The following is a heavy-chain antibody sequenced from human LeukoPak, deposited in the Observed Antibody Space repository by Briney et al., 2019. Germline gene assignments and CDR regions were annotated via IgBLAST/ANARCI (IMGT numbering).Heavy chain of an antibody. CDR1: GDTVSSYV. V-gene: IGHV1-69*13. CDR2: ILPIFGTA. D-gene: IGHD3-3*01. Sequence: SVKVSCKASGDTVSSYVISWVRQAPGQGLEWMGGILPIFGTAIYAQKFQGRVTVTADESTSTAYMELSSLRSEDTAVYYCARGITIFGVVKDAFDIWGQGTMVTVSS. J-gene: IGHJ3*02. CDR3: ARGITIFGVVKDAFDI.